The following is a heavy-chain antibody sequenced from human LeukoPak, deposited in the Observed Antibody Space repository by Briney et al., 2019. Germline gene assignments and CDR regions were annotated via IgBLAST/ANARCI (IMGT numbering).Heavy chain of an antibody. CDR3: AKNGDRGAYCTGGTCYPYFYYYMDV. J-gene: IGHJ6*03. CDR2: ISSTGGTT. D-gene: IGHD2-15*01. V-gene: IGHV3-23*01. Sequence: GGSLRLSCAASVITFSSYGMSWVRQAPGKGLEWVSSISSTGGTTYYADSVKGRFTISRDNSKNTLYLQMNSLRAEDTAIYYCAKNGDRGAYCTGGTCYPYFYYYMDVWGKGTTVTI. CDR1: VITFSSYG.